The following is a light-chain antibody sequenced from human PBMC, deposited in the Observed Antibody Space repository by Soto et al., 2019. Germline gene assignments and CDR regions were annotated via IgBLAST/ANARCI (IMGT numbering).Light chain of an antibody. CDR2: GAS. V-gene: IGKV3-20*01. CDR1: QSISDT. Sequence: EIMMTQSPATLSVSPGGRATLSCRASQSISDTLAWYQQKPGQAPRLLIHGASTRAPGFPARFSGSGSGTDFTLTISRLEPEDFAMYYCLHHGSSRWTFGQGTKVDIK. CDR3: LHHGSSRWT. J-gene: IGKJ1*01.